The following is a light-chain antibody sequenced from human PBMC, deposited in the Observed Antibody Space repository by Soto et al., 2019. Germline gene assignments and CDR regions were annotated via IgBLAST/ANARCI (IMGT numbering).Light chain of an antibody. Sequence: DIQMTQSPSSLSASVGDRVTITCRVNQTITRYLNWYQQKPGTAPKLLIYAASSLQEGVPSRFRGSGSGTDFTLTISNLQPEDFAAYSCQQSFSFPVTFGQGTKLEIK. CDR1: QTITRY. CDR3: QQSFSFPVT. V-gene: IGKV1-39*01. J-gene: IGKJ2*01. CDR2: AAS.